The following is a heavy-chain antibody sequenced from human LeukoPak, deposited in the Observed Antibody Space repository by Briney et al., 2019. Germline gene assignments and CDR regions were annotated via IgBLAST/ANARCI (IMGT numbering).Heavy chain of an antibody. J-gene: IGHJ4*02. Sequence: QSGGSLRLSCAASGFTFSSYAMSWVREAPGKGVEGVSGIRGSGGSTYYADSVRGRLTISTDNSSKTLYLQMSSLRAEDTAVYYCAKALNYYDSSGSYYGNDYWGQGTLVTVSS. V-gene: IGHV3-23*01. D-gene: IGHD3-22*01. CDR2: IRGSGGST. CDR1: GFTFSSYA. CDR3: AKALNYYDSSGSYYGNDY.